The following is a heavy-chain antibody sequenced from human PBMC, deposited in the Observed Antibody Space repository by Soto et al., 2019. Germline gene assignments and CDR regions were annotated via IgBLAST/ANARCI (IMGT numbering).Heavy chain of an antibody. V-gene: IGHV1-69*02. CDR3: AREHIVVVTATNWFDP. CDR1: GGTFSSYT. J-gene: IGHJ5*02. D-gene: IGHD2-21*02. Sequence: QVQLVQSGAEVKKPGSSVKVSCKASGGTFSSYTISWVRQAPGQGLEWMGRIIPILGIANYAQKFQGRVTITVDKSTSTAYMELRSLRSEDTAVYYCAREHIVVVTATNWFDPWGQGTLVTVSS. CDR2: IIPILGIA.